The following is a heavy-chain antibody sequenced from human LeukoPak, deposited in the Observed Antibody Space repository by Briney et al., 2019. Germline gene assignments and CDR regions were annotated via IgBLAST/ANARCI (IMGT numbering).Heavy chain of an antibody. Sequence: SQTLSLTCTVAGGSISSSSYYWGWLRQPPGKGLEWIGSIYYSGSTYYNPYLKSRVTISVDTSKNQFALKLSSVTAADTAVYYCASRGDITGTYGMDVWGQGTTVTVSS. CDR3: ASRGDITGTYGMDV. J-gene: IGHJ6*02. V-gene: IGHV4-39*01. D-gene: IGHD1-20*01. CDR1: GGSISSSSYY. CDR2: IYYSGST.